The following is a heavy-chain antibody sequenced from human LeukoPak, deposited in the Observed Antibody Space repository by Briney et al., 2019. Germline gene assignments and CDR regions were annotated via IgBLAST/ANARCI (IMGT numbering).Heavy chain of an antibody. CDR3: ARAPSDSSSWYSYYYYYMDV. V-gene: IGHV3-74*01. Sequence: GGSLRLSCAASGFTFSSYWMHWVRQAPGKGLVWVSRINSDGSSTSYADSVKGRFTISRDNAKNTLYLQMNSLRAEDTAVYYCARAPSDSSSWYSYYYYYMDVWGKGTTVTVSS. J-gene: IGHJ6*03. D-gene: IGHD6-13*01. CDR2: INSDGSST. CDR1: GFTFSSYW.